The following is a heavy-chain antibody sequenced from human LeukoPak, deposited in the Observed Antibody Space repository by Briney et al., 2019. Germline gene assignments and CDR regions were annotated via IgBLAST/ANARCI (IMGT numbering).Heavy chain of an antibody. CDR1: GFTFGDYA. CDR3: TRDRYYYGMDV. V-gene: IGHV3-49*04. J-gene: IGHJ6*02. CDR2: IRSKAYGGTT. Sequence: GRSLRLSCTASGFTFGDYAMSWVRQAPGKGLEWVGFIRSKAYGGTTEYAASVKGRFIISRDDSKSIAYLQMNSLKTEDTAVYYCTRDRYYYGMDVWGQGTTVTVSS.